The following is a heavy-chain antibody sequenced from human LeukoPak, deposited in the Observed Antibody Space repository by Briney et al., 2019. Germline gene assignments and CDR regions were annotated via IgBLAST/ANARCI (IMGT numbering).Heavy chain of an antibody. CDR3: ARDTSPLLWFGEVPPSAWIEY. CDR1: GYTFTGYY. CDR2: IKPNSGGT. V-gene: IGHV1-2*02. J-gene: IGHJ4*02. Sequence: ASVKVSCKASGYTFTGYYIHWVRQAPGQGLEWMGWIKPNSGGTNYAQKFQGRVTMTRDTSISTAYMELSRLRSDDTAVYYCARDTSPLLWFGEVPPSAWIEYWGQGTLVTVSS. D-gene: IGHD3-10*01.